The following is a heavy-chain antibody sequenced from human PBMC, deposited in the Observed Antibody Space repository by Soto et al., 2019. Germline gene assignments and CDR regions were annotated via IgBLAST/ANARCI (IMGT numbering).Heavy chain of an antibody. J-gene: IGHJ6*02. CDR2: ISCYNGKT. Sequence: QVQVVQSGDEVKETGASVRVSCKTSGYSLTAYVISWVRQAPGQGLEWMGWISCYNGKTKYAQKVQGRVTMTTDTSTSTAYMEVRSLRSDDTAIYYCARDAPPPELRFLEWHNYDYNGMDVWGQGTTVTVSS. CDR3: ARDAPPPELRFLEWHNYDYNGMDV. CDR1: GYSLTAYV. V-gene: IGHV1-18*01. D-gene: IGHD3-3*01.